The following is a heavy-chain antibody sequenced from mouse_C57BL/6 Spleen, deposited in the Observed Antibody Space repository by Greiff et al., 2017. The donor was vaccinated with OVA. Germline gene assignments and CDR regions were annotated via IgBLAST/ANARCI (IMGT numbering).Heavy chain of an antibody. J-gene: IGHJ2*01. V-gene: IGHV1-82*01. D-gene: IGHD2-4*01. CDR2: IYPGDGDT. CDR1: GYAFSSSW. Sequence: QVQLQQSGPELVKTGASVKISCKASGYAFSSSWMNWVKQRPGKGLEWIGRIYPGDGDTNYNGKFKGKATLTADKSSSTAYMQLSSLTSEDSAVYFCARWAYDYFYYFDYWGQGTTLTVSS. CDR3: ARWAYDYFYYFDY.